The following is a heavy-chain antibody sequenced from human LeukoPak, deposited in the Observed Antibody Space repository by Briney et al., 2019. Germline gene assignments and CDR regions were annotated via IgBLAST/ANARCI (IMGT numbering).Heavy chain of an antibody. D-gene: IGHD6-13*01. Sequence: GESLKISCKGSGYSFTSYWIGWVRQMPGRGLEWMGIIYPGDSDTRYSPSFQGQVTFSADKSISTVYLQWSSLKASDTAMYYCARHHSSSWDFDYWGQGTLVTVSS. J-gene: IGHJ4*02. V-gene: IGHV5-51*01. CDR1: GYSFTSYW. CDR3: ARHHSSSWDFDY. CDR2: IYPGDSDT.